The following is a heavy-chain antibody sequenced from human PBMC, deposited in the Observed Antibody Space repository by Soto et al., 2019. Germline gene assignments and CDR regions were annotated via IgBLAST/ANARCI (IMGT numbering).Heavy chain of an antibody. J-gene: IGHJ4*02. D-gene: IGHD1-1*01. CDR3: ASQGGGLTSPDYYFDY. V-gene: IGHV4-30-2*01. Sequence: NPSETLSLTCAVSGGSISSGGYSWSWIRQPPGKGLEWIGYIYHSGSTYYNPSLKSRVTISVDRSKNQFSLKLSSVTAADTAVYYCASQGGGLTSPDYYFDYWGQGTLVTVSS. CDR2: IYHSGST. CDR1: GGSISSGGYS.